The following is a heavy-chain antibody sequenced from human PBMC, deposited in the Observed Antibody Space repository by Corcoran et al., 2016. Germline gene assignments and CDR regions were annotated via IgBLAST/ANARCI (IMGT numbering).Heavy chain of an antibody. J-gene: IGHJ6*02. D-gene: IGHD1-7*01. Sequence: QVQLVQSGAEVKKPGASVKVSCKASGYTFTSYYMHWVRQAPGQGLEWMGIINPSGGSTSYAQKFQGRVTMTRDTSTSTVYMVLSSLRSEDTAVYDCAREADAGTRFCYYDGMDVWGQGTTVTVSS. CDR2: INPSGGST. CDR3: AREADAGTRFCYYDGMDV. CDR1: GYTFTSYY. V-gene: IGHV1-46*01.